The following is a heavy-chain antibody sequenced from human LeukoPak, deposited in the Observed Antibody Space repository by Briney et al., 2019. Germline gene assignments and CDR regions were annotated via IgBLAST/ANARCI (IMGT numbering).Heavy chain of an antibody. J-gene: IGHJ4*02. D-gene: IGHD6-19*01. CDR1: GGSFSGCY. Sequence: PSETLSLTCAVYGGSFSGCYWSWIRQPPGKGLEWIGEINHSGSTNYNPSLKSRVTISVDTSKNQFSLKLSSVTAADTAVYYCARGLYSSGRALGYWGQGTLVTVSS. V-gene: IGHV4-34*01. CDR3: ARGLYSSGRALGY. CDR2: INHSGST.